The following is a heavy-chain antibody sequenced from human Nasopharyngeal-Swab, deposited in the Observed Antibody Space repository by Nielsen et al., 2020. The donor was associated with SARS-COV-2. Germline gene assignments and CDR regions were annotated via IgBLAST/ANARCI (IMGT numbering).Heavy chain of an antibody. Sequence: GESLKISCAASGFTFSSYAMSWVRQAPGKGLEWVSAISGSGGSTYLADSEKGRFTISRDDSKNTLYLQMNSLRAEDTAVYYCAKSKIMITFGGARDYFDYWGQGTLVTVSS. D-gene: IGHD3-16*01. CDR3: AKSKIMITFGGARDYFDY. V-gene: IGHV3-23*01. J-gene: IGHJ4*02. CDR2: ISGSGGST. CDR1: GFTFSSYA.